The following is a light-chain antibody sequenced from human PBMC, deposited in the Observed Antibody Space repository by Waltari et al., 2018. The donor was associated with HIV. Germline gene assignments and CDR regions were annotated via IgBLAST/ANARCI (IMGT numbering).Light chain of an antibody. CDR3: AAYIGPWV. CDR1: SSEFRTYNY. J-gene: IGLJ3*02. CDR2: DVT. Sequence: SALTQPASVSGYPGQSITIACTGASSEFRTYNYVSWYHHHPGKAPSLLIYDVTNRPSGVSHRFSVSKSGDTASLIISGLQAEDEADYFCAAYIGPWVFGGGTRLTV. V-gene: IGLV2-14*03.